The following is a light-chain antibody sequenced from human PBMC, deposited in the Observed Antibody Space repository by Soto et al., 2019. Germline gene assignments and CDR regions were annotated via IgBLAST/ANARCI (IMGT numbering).Light chain of an antibody. J-gene: IGLJ3*02. CDR1: SSNSGAGYD. CDR3: QSYDSSLSAPV. CDR2: GDT. V-gene: IGLV1-40*01. Sequence: VLTQPPSVSGAPGQGVTIYCTGSSSNSGAGYDVHWYQQIPGTAPKLLIYGDTKRPSGVPDRFSASKSGASASLVISGLQAEDEADYYCQSYDSSLSAPVFGGGTKLTVL.